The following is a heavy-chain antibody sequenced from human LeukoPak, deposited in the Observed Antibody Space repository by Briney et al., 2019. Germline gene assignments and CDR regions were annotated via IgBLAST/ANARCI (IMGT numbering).Heavy chain of an antibody. CDR1: GYTFTGYY. CDR3: ARARKQWLVPDY. J-gene: IGHJ4*02. Sequence: SVKVSSKASGYTFTGYYMHWVRQAPGQGLEWMGRINPKSGGTNYAQKFQGRVTMTRDTSISTAYMELSRLRSDDTAVYYCARARKQWLVPDYWGQGTLVTVSS. D-gene: IGHD6-19*01. V-gene: IGHV1-2*06. CDR2: INPKSGGT.